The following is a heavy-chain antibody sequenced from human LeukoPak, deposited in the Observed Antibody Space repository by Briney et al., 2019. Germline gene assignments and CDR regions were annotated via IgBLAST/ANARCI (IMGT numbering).Heavy chain of an antibody. CDR1: GFNFTTHN. J-gene: IGHJ4*02. Sequence: GGSLRLSCAASGFNFTTHNMNSGRQSPGQGLEWGASIKQDGSEKYYADSMKGRFTISRDNAKNSLYLQMNSLRAEDTAVYYCARVVAGTTAVFDYWGQGTLVTVSS. V-gene: IGHV3-7*01. CDR2: IKQDGSEK. D-gene: IGHD6-19*01. CDR3: ARVVAGTTAVFDY.